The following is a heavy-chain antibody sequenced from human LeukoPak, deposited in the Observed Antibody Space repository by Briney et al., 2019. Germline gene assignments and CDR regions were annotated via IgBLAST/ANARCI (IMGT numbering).Heavy chain of an antibody. CDR3: AREVYDSSCDI. CDR2: IWYDGSNK. V-gene: IGHV3-33*01. Sequence: PGGSLRLSCAASGFTFSSYGMHWVRQAPGKGLEWVAVIWYDGSNKYYADSVKGRFTISRDNSKNTLYLQMSSLRAEDTAVYYCAREVYDSSCDIWGQGTMVTVSS. CDR1: GFTFSSYG. D-gene: IGHD3-22*01. J-gene: IGHJ3*02.